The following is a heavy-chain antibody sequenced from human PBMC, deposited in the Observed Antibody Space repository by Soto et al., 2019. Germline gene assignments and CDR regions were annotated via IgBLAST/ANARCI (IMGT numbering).Heavy chain of an antibody. Sequence: EVQVVESGGGLIQPGGSLRLSCVVSGFTVSSTNYMSWVRQAPGKGLEWDSVIYSGGTTFYADSVKGRFTISRDNSKNPLYLHMNSLRAADTAVYYCHGYGYWGQGTLVTVSS. CDR1: GFTVSSTNY. V-gene: IGHV3-53*01. CDR2: IYSGGTT. J-gene: IGHJ4*02. D-gene: IGHD5-12*01. CDR3: HGYGY.